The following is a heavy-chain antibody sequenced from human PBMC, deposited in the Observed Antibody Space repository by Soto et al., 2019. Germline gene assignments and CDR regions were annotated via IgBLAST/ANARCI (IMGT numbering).Heavy chain of an antibody. J-gene: IGHJ5*02. CDR1: GFTFSSYS. V-gene: IGHV3-21*01. Sequence: EVQLVESGGGLVKPGGSLRLSCAASGFTFSSYSMNWVRQAPGKGLEWVSSISSSSSYIYYADSVKGRFTISRDNAKNSLYLQMNSLRAEDTAVYYCARAPEILRYFDWLGTWFDPWGQGTLVTVSS. CDR2: ISSSSSYI. D-gene: IGHD3-9*01. CDR3: ARAPEILRYFDWLGTWFDP.